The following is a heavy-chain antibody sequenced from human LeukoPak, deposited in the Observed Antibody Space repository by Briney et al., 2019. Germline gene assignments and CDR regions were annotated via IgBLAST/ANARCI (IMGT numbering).Heavy chain of an antibody. Sequence: QPGRSLRLSCAASGFTFSSYGIHWVRQAPGKGPEWVALISYDGSKKYYADSVKGRFTISRDNSKKTLDLQMNGLRVEDTAVYYCARDVSGHYSFDYWGQGPLVTVS. CDR2: ISYDGSKK. CDR1: GFTFSSYG. J-gene: IGHJ4*02. V-gene: IGHV3-30*01. D-gene: IGHD3-22*01. CDR3: ARDVSGHYSFDY.